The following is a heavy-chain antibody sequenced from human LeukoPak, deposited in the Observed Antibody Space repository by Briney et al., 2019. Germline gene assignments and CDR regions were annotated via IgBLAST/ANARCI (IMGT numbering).Heavy chain of an antibody. V-gene: IGHV4-39*01. CDR2: IYYSGST. J-gene: IGHJ4*02. Sequence: SETLSLTCTVSGGSISSSSYYWGWIRQPPGKGLEWTGSIYYSGSTYYNPSLKSRVTISVDTSKNQFSLKLSSVTAADTAVYYCARRYDFSPFDYWGQGTLVTVSS. CDR3: ARRYDFSPFDY. CDR1: GGSISSSSYY. D-gene: IGHD3-3*01.